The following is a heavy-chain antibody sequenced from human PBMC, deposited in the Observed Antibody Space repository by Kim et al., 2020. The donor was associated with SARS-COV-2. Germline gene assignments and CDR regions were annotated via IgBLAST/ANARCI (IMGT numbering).Heavy chain of an antibody. V-gene: IGHV3-74*01. Sequence: GGSLRLSCAASGFTFSTYWMHWVRQAPGEGLVWVSRINSDASITNYADSVKGRFTISRDNAKNTLYLQMNSLRAEDTAVYYCARRGVVTGTYFFDYWGQG. CDR3: ARRGVVTGTYFFDY. J-gene: IGHJ4*02. D-gene: IGHD1-20*01. CDR2: INSDASIT. CDR1: GFTFSTYW.